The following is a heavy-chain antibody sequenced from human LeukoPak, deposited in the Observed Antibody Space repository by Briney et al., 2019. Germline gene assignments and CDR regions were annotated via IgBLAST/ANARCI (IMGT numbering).Heavy chain of an antibody. J-gene: IGHJ4*02. CDR3: ASALVVVAATPVDFLSPLDY. CDR2: IIPIFGTA. CDR1: GYTFTSYA. V-gene: IGHV1-69*13. Sequence: SVKVSCKASGYTFTSYAMNWVRQAPGQGLEWMGGIIPIFGTANYAQKFQGRVTITADESTSTAYMELSSLRSEDTAVYYCASALVVVAATPVDFLSPLDYWGQGTLVTVSS. D-gene: IGHD2-15*01.